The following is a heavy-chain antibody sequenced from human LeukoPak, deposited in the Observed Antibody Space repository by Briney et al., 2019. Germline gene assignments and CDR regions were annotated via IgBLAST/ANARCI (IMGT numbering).Heavy chain of an antibody. J-gene: IGHJ4*02. CDR1: GFTFSSYA. CDR3: AREGEQQLAYFDY. CDR2: ISYDGSNK. V-gene: IGHV3-30-3*01. D-gene: IGHD6-13*01. Sequence: PGRSLRLSCAASGFTFSSYAMHWVRQAPGKGLEWVAVISYDGSNKYYADSVKGRFTISRDNSKNTLYLQMNSLGAEDTAVYYCAREGEQQLAYFDYWGQGTLVTVSS.